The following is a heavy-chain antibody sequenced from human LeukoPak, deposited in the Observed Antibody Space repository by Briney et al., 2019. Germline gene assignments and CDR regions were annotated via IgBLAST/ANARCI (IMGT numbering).Heavy chain of an antibody. J-gene: IGHJ4*02. V-gene: IGHV4-39*01. Sequence: SETLSLTCTVSGGSISSSSYYWGWIRQPPGKGLEWIGSIYYSGSTYYNPSLMSRVTISVDTSKNQFSLKLSSVTAADTAVYYCASLINDYSNYHYFDYWGQGTLVTVSS. D-gene: IGHD4-11*01. CDR3: ASLINDYSNYHYFDY. CDR2: IYYSGST. CDR1: GGSISSSSYY.